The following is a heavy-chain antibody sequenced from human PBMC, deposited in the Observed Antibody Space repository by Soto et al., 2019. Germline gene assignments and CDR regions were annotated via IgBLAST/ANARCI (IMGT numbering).Heavy chain of an antibody. CDR2: ISSSGSTI. CDR1: GFTFSDYY. J-gene: IGHJ6*03. D-gene: IGHD6-6*01. CDR3: ARSHLDSSSSVYYYYMDV. Sequence: QVQLVESGGGLVKPGGSLRLSCAASGFTFSDYYMSWIRQAPGKGLEWVSYISSSGSTIYYADSVKGRFTISRDNAKNSLYLQMNSLRAKDTAVYYCARSHLDSSSSVYYYYMDVWGKGTTVTVSS. V-gene: IGHV3-11*01.